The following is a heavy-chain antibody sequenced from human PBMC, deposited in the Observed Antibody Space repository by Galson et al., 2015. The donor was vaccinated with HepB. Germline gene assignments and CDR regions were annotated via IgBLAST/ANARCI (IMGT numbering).Heavy chain of an antibody. CDR2: INHSGIT. CDR1: GGSFSAFH. D-gene: IGHD2-2*01. V-gene: IGHV4-34*01. CDR3: ARGASTPYCSSTSCYLWFDP. Sequence: ETLSLTCAVYGGSFSAFHWNWIRQSPGKGLEWIGEINHSGITNYNPSLKSRVTMSVDTSKKQFSLKLNSMAAADTAVYYCARGASTPYCSSTSCYLWFDPWGQGTLVTVSS. J-gene: IGHJ5*02.